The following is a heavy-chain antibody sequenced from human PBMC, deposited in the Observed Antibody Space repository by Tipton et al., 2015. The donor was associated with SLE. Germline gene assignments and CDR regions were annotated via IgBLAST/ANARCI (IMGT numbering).Heavy chain of an antibody. J-gene: IGHJ3*02. V-gene: IGHV3-30*02. Sequence: SLRLSCAASGFTFSSYGMHWVRQAPGKGLEWVAFIRYDGSNKYYADSVKGRFTIFRDNSKNTLYLQMNSLRAEDTAVYYCARDKGITNAFDIWGQGTMVTVSS. CDR3: ARDKGITNAFDI. D-gene: IGHD3-10*01. CDR1: GFTFSSYG. CDR2: IRYDGSNK.